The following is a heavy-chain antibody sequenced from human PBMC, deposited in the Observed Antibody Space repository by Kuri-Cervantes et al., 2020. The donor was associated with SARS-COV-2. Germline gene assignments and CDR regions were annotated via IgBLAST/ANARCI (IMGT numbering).Heavy chain of an antibody. CDR2: IYTSGST. V-gene: IGHV4-61*02. D-gene: IGHD3-22*01. J-gene: IGHJ4*02. CDR1: GGSISSGSYY. CDR3: ARGWLLRDY. Sequence: SETLSLTCTVSGGSISSGSYYWSWIRQPAGKGLEWIGRIYTSGSTNYNPSLKSRVTISVDTSKNQFSLKLSSVTAADTAVYYCARGWLLRDYWGQGTLVTVSS.